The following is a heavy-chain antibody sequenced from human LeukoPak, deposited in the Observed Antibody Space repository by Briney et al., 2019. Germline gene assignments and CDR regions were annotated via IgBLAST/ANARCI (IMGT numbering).Heavy chain of an antibody. CDR3: QSRFLEWLLDY. Sequence: PSETLSLTCAVYGGSFSGYYWGWIRQPPGKGLEWIGSIYYGGYTYYNPSLKSRVTISVDTSKNQFSLKLSSVTAADTAIYYCQSRFLEWLLDYWGQGTLVTVSS. V-gene: IGHV4-39*01. CDR1: GGSFSGYY. D-gene: IGHD3-3*01. J-gene: IGHJ4*02. CDR2: IYYGGYT.